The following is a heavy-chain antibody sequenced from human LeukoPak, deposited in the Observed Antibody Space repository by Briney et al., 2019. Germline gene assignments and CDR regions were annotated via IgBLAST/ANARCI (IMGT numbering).Heavy chain of an antibody. CDR3: AKVWDIVVVVAATYFAY. V-gene: IGHV3-23*01. D-gene: IGHD2-15*01. CDR1: GFTFSSYA. CDR2: ISGSGGST. Sequence: GASLRLSCAASGFTFSSYAMSWVRQAPGKGLEWVSAISGSGGSTYYADSVKGRFTISRDNSKNTLYLQMNSLSAEDTGVYYCAKVWDIVVVVAATYFAYWGQGTLVTVSS. J-gene: IGHJ4*02.